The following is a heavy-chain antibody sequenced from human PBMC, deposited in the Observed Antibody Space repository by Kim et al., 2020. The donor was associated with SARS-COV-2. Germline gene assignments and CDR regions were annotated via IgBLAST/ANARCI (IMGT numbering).Heavy chain of an antibody. V-gene: IGHV3-23*01. D-gene: IGHD1-26*01. Sequence: GGSLRLSCAASGFTFSNYAMTWVRQAPGKGLEWVSDISYSGSNTYYADSVKGRFTISRDNSKNILYLQMNSLRDEDTAVYYCAKRPDRVGATNYFDYWGQGTLVTVSS. J-gene: IGHJ4*02. CDR1: GFTFSNYA. CDR3: AKRPDRVGATNYFDY. CDR2: ISYSGSNT.